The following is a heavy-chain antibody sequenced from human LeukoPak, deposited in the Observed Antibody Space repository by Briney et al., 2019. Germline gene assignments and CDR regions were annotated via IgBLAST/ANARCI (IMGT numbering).Heavy chain of an antibody. V-gene: IGHV1-69*06. J-gene: IGHJ4*02. CDR1: GYTFTGYY. CDR2: IIPIFGTA. Sequence: ASVKVSCKASGYTFTGYYMHWVRQAPGQGLEWMGGIIPIFGTANYAQKFQGRVTITADKSTSTAYMELSSLRSEDTAVYYCASGDSSGYYYDKLFDYWGQGTLVTVSS. CDR3: ASGDSSGYYYDKLFDY. D-gene: IGHD3-22*01.